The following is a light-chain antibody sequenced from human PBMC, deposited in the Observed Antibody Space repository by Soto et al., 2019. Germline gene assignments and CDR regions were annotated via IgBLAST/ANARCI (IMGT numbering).Light chain of an antibody. V-gene: IGLV2-14*04. CDR1: N. CDR2: DVS. CDR3: SSYRTSSTAVV. J-gene: IGLJ2*01. Sequence: NVSWYQQHPGKAPRPMLYDVSERPSGVSNRFSGSKSGNTASLTISGLHTEDEAQYYCSSYRTSSTAVVFGGGTQLTVL.